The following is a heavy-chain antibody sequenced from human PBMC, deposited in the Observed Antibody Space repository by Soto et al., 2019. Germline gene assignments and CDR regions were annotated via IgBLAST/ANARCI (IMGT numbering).Heavy chain of an antibody. CDR3: ARGQFWSGYFVDH. CDR1: GFTVSSNY. D-gene: IGHD3-3*01. Sequence: EVQLVESGGGLVQPGGSRRLSCAASGFTVSSNYMSWVRQAPGKGLEWVSVIYSGGSTYYADSVKGRFTISRDNSKNTLYLQMNSLRAEDTAVYYCARGQFWSGYFVDHWGQGTLVTVSS. V-gene: IGHV3-66*01. J-gene: IGHJ5*02. CDR2: IYSGGST.